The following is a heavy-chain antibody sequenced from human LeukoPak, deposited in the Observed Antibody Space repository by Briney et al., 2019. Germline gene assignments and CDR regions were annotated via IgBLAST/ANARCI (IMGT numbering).Heavy chain of an antibody. CDR2: IYSGGRI. CDR3: AKDRDTMIVVELDY. V-gene: IGHV3-66*01. CDR1: GFTVSSNY. D-gene: IGHD3-22*01. J-gene: IGHJ4*02. Sequence: PGGSLRLSCAASGFTVSSNYMSWVRQAPTKGLEWVSIIYSGGRIYYADSVKGRFTISRDISKNTLYLQMNSLRAEDTAVYYCAKDRDTMIVVELDYWGQGTLVTVSS.